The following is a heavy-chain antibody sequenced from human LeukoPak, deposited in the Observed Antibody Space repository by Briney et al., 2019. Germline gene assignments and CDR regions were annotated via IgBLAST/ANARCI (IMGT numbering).Heavy chain of an antibody. CDR3: ARILDTAMVTDY. V-gene: IGHV1-2*02. CDR2: INPNSGGT. D-gene: IGHD5-18*01. J-gene: IGHJ4*02. CDR1: GYTFTGYY. Sequence: ASVKVSCKASGYTFTGYYMHWVRQAPGQGLEWMGWINPNSGGTNYAQKFQGRVTMTRDTSISTAYMELSRPRSDDTAVYYCARILDTAMVTDYWGQGTLVTVSS.